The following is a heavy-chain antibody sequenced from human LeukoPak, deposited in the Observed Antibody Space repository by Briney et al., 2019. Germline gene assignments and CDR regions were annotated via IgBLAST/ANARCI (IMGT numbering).Heavy chain of an antibody. CDR1: GFTFSSYW. D-gene: IGHD3-16*01. J-gene: IGHJ4*02. V-gene: IGHV3-7*01. CDR2: IKQDGSDK. CDR3: ARHNRWGFDY. Sequence: GGSLRLSCAASGFTFSSYWMSWVRQAPGKGLGWVANIKQDGSDKYYVDSVKGRFIISRDNAKHSLFLQMNGLRAEDTAVYYCARHNRWGFDYWGQGTLVTVSS.